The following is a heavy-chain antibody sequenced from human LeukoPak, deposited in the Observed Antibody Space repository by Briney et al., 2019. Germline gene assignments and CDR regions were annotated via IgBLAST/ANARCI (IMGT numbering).Heavy chain of an antibody. J-gene: IGHJ4*02. CDR3: ARDRSYDYVWGSYSLIDY. D-gene: IGHD3-16*01. CDR2: IKRDGSEK. Sequence: GGSLRLSCASSGFTFSSYWMSWVRQAPGKGLEWVANIKRDGSEKYYVDSVKGRFTISRDNAKNSLYLQMNSLRAEDTAVYYCARDRSYDYVWGSYSLIDYWGQGTLVTVSS. V-gene: IGHV3-7*01. CDR1: GFTFSSYW.